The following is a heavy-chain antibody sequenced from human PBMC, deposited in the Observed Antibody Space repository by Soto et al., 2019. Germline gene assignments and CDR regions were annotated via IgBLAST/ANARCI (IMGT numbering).Heavy chain of an antibody. CDR1: GYTFTTYA. D-gene: IGHD4-4*01. V-gene: IGHV1-3*01. J-gene: IGHJ4*02. CDR2: IDAGNGNT. CDR3: ARTTVGRTCLDY. Sequence: QVQLVQSGAEVKKPGASVKVSCKASGYTFTTYAIHWVRQAPGQRLEWMGWIDAGNGNTKYSQKFQGRVTITRDTSATTAYMELNRLRSEDTAGYYCARTTVGRTCLDYWGQGTLVTVSS.